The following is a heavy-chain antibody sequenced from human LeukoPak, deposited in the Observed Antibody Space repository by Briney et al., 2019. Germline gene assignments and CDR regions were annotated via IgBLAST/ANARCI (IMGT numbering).Heavy chain of an antibody. J-gene: IGHJ4*02. D-gene: IGHD3-16*02. CDR1: GGSFSGYY. CDR2: INHSGST. CDR3: ARGFLYDYVWGSYRTPFDY. Sequence: SETLSLTCAVYGGSFSGYYWSWIRQPPGKGLEWIGEINHSGSTNYNPSLKSRVTISVDTSKNQFSLKLSSVTAADTAVYYCARGFLYDYVWGSYRTPFDYWGQGTLVTVSS. V-gene: IGHV4-34*01.